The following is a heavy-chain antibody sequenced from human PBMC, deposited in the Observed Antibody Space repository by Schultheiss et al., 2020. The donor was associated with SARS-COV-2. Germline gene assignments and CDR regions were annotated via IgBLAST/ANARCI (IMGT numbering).Heavy chain of an antibody. Sequence: GGSLRLSCAASGFTFDDYAMHWVRQAPGKGLEWVSGISWNSGSIGYADSVKGRFTISRDNAKNSLYLQMNSLRAEDTALYYCTTATVTTRGPYYYYGMDVWGQGTTVTVSS. CDR1: GFTFDDYA. CDR2: ISWNSGSI. CDR3: TTATVTTRGPYYYYGMDV. V-gene: IGHV3-9*01. J-gene: IGHJ6*02. D-gene: IGHD4-11*01.